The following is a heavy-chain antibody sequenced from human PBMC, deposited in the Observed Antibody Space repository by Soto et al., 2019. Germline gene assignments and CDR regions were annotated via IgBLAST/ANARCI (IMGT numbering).Heavy chain of an antibody. Sequence: EEHLVESGGGLVQPGGSLRLSCAASGFTFSSHVMYWVRQAPGKGLEWVSSINSGSTSIYYADSVKGRFTISRDNGKNSLYLQMSCLRADDTAVYYCLNGDYYVGQGTLVTVSS. CDR1: GFTFSSHV. CDR2: INSGSTSI. J-gene: IGHJ4*02. CDR3: LNGDYY. V-gene: IGHV3-48*01. D-gene: IGHD4-17*01.